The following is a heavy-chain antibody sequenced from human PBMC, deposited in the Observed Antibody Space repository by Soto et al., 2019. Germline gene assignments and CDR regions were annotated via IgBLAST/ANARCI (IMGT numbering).Heavy chain of an antibody. CDR2: IFSNDVK. CDR1: GFSLSNARMG. J-gene: IGHJ5*02. V-gene: IGHV2-26*01. D-gene: IGHD6-19*01. CDR3: ARPWSIAVSGTGWFVP. Sequence: QVTLKESGPVLVKPTETLTLTCTVSGFSLSNARMGVSWIRQPPGKALEWLAHIFSNDVKYYGTSLKSRLTISTDTSKCGVVLTMTNMDPVDTATYYCARPWSIAVSGTGWFVPWDQGTLVTVSS.